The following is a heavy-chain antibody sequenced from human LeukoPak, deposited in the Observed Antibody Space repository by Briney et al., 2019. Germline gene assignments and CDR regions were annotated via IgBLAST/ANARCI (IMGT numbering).Heavy chain of an antibody. CDR1: GGSFSGYY. D-gene: IGHD3-22*01. Sequence: NPSETLSLTCAVYGGSFSGYYWSWIRQPPGKGLEWIGEINHSGSTNYNPSLKSRVTISVDTSKNQFSLKLSSVTAADTAVYYCARQGTSGSYLTGLDVWGQGTTVTVSS. V-gene: IGHV4-34*01. J-gene: IGHJ6*02. CDR3: ARQGTSGSYLTGLDV. CDR2: INHSGST.